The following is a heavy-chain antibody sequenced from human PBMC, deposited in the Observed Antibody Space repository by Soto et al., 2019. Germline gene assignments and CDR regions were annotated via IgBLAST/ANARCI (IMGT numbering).Heavy chain of an antibody. J-gene: IGHJ4*02. CDR2: INHSGST. D-gene: IGHD3-16*01. Sequence: SETLSLTCAVYGGSFSGYYWSWIRQPPGKGLEWIGEINHSGSTNYNPSLKSRVTISVDTSKNQFSLKLSSVTAADTAVYYCARGPDYGDYADYCGEGTLVTVSS. CDR3: ARGPDYGDYADY. CDR1: GGSFSGYY. V-gene: IGHV4-34*01.